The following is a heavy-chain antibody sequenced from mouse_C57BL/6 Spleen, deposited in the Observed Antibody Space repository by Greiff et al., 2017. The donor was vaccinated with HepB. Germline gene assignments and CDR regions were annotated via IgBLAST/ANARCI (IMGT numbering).Heavy chain of an antibody. CDR2: IYPGSGST. D-gene: IGHD2-3*01. J-gene: IGHJ4*01. V-gene: IGHV1-55*01. CDR1: GYTFTSYW. Sequence: VQLQQSGAELVKPGASVKMSCKASGYTFTSYWITWVKQRPGQGLEWIGDIYPGSGSTNYNEKFKSKATLTVDTSSSTAYMQLSSLPSEDTAVYYCARTPRYEPRAMDYWGQGTSVTVSS. CDR3: ARTPRYEPRAMDY.